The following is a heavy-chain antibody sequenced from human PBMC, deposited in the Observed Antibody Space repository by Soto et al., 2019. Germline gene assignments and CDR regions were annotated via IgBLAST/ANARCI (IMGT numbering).Heavy chain of an antibody. CDR3: ARLGVATDTFDY. CDR1: GGSISSYY. D-gene: IGHD5-12*01. Sequence: SETLSLTCTVSGGSISSYYWSWIRQPPGKGLEWIGYIYYSGSTNYNPSLKSRVTISVDTSKNQFSLKLSSVTAADTAVYYCARLGVATDTFDYWGQGTLVTVSS. V-gene: IGHV4-59*01. J-gene: IGHJ4*02. CDR2: IYYSGST.